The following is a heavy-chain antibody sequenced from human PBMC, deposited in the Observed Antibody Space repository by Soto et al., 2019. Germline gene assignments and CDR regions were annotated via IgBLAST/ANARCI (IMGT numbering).Heavy chain of an antibody. V-gene: IGHV3-23*01. CDR3: AKAIVASYYILDY. D-gene: IGHD1-26*01. Sequence: EVQLLESGGKMVQPGGSLRLSCAASGFTFSSFAMSWVRLAPGKGLEWVSAISGNGRTTYYADSVKGRFTISRDNSKSTLYLQMYSLRDEDTAVYYCAKAIVASYYILDYWGQGTLVTVSS. CDR2: ISGNGRTT. J-gene: IGHJ4*02. CDR1: GFTFSSFA.